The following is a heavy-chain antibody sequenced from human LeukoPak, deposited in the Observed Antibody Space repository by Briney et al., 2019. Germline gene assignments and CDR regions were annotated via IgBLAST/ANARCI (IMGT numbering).Heavy chain of an antibody. Sequence: SETLSLTCTVSGGSISSGGYYWSWIRQHPGKGLEWIGYIYYSGSTYYNPSLKSRVTISVDTSKNQFSLKLSSVTAADTAVYYCARVSDYYGSGSYYRGFDYWGQGTPVTVSS. CDR3: ARVSDYYGSGSYYRGFDY. CDR1: GGSISSGGYY. D-gene: IGHD3-10*01. CDR2: IYYSGST. V-gene: IGHV4-31*03. J-gene: IGHJ4*02.